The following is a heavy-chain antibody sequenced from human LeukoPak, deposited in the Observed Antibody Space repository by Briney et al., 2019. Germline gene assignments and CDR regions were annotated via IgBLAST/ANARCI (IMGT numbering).Heavy chain of an antibody. J-gene: IGHJ6*02. CDR2: ISYDGSNK. V-gene: IGHV3-30*04. Sequence: GGSLRLSCAASAFTFSSYAMHWVRQAPGKGLEWVAVISYDGSNKYYADSVKGRFTISRDNSKNTLYLQMNSLRAEDTAVYYCARDLGQPITMVRGVYYYGMDVWGQGTTVTVSS. CDR3: ARDLGQPITMVRGVYYYGMDV. D-gene: IGHD3-10*01. CDR1: AFTFSSYA.